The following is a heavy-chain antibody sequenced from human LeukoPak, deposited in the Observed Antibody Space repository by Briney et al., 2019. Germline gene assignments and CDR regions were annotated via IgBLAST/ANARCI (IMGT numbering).Heavy chain of an antibody. D-gene: IGHD5-12*01. V-gene: IGHV3-48*01. J-gene: IGHJ4*02. CDR3: AKTGDIVATIGLFDY. Sequence: GGSLRLSCTTSGFTSSRYSMNWVRQAPGKGLEWISYISSSSSNIQYADSVKGRFTISRDNSKNTLYLQMNSLRAEDTAVYYCAKTGDIVATIGLFDYWGQGTLVTVSS. CDR2: ISSSSSNI. CDR1: GFTSSRYS.